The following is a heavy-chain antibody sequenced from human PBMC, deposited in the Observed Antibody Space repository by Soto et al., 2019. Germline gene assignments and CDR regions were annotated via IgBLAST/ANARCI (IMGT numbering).Heavy chain of an antibody. CDR1: GGSISSGGYY. CDR2: IYYSGGT. J-gene: IGHJ4*02. Sequence: SETLSLTCTVSGGSISSGGYYWSWIRQHPGKGLEWIGYIYYSGGTYYNPSLKSRVTISVDTSKNQFSLKLSSVTAADTAVYYCASEHCSGGSCYYFDYWGQGTLVTVSS. V-gene: IGHV4-31*03. CDR3: ASEHCSGGSCYYFDY. D-gene: IGHD2-15*01.